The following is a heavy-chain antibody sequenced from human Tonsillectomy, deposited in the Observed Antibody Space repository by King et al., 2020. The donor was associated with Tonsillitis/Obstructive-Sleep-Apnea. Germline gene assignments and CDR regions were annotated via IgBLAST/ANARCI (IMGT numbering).Heavy chain of an antibody. CDR2: IYSGGST. J-gene: IGHJ4*02. V-gene: IGHV3-66*01. D-gene: IGHD2-2*01. CDR1: GLTVSSNY. Sequence: VQLVESGGGLVQPGGSLRLSCAASGLTVSSNYMSWVRQAPGKGLEWVSFIYSGGSTYYADSVKGRFTISRDNSKNTLYLQMNSLRAEDTAVYYCARVDCSSTSCRDFWGQGTLDTVSS. CDR3: ARVDCSSTSCRDF.